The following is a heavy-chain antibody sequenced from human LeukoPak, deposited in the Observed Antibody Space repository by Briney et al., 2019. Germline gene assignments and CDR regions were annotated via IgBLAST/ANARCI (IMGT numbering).Heavy chain of an antibody. V-gene: IGHV1-18*01. Sequence: GASVKVSRKTSGYIFTNYGISWVRQAPGQGLEWMGWISSDNGNTNYAQKLQGRVTVTTDTSTNTAYLELRSLRSDDTAVYYCARGGCSGGIYYSSWLDPWGQGTLVTVSS. CDR2: ISSDNGNT. CDR3: ARGGCSGGIYYSSWLDP. CDR1: GYIFTNYG. J-gene: IGHJ5*02. D-gene: IGHD2-15*01.